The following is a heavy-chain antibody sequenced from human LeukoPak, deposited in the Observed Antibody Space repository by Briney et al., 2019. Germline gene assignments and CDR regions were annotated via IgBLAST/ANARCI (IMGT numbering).Heavy chain of an antibody. V-gene: IGHV4-34*01. Sequence: QPSETLSLTCAVYGGSFSGYYWSWIRQPPGKGLEWIGEINHSGSTNYNPSLKSRVTISVDTSKNQFSLKLSSVTAADTAVYYCARTVVTPGGYNWFDPWGQGTLVTVSS. D-gene: IGHD4-23*01. J-gene: IGHJ5*02. CDR2: INHSGST. CDR3: ARTVVTPGGYNWFDP. CDR1: GGSFSGYY.